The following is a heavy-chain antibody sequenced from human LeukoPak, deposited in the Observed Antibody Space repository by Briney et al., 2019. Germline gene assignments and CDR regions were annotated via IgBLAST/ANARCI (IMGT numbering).Heavy chain of an antibody. CDR1: GFTFSSYW. CDR3: ARAGGCSSTSCYMDKHFDY. D-gene: IGHD2-2*02. CDR2: IKQDGSEK. V-gene: IGHV3-7*04. Sequence: PGGSLRLSCAASGFTFSSYWMSWVRQAPGKGLEWVANIKQDGSEKYYVDSVKGRFTISRDNAKNSLYLQMNSLRAEDTAVYYCARAGGCSSTSCYMDKHFDYWGQGTLVTVSS. J-gene: IGHJ4*02.